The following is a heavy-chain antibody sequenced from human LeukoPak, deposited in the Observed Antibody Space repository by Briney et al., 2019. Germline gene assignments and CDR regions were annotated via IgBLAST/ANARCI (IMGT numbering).Heavy chain of an antibody. CDR3: ATTSYGDYNY. CDR2: INPNSGGT. Sequence: GASVKVSCKASGYTFTGYYIHWVRQAPGQGLEWMGWINPNSGGTNYAQKFQGRVTMTRDTSISTAYMELSRLRSDDTAVYYCATTSYGDYNYWGQGTLVTVSS. J-gene: IGHJ4*02. CDR1: GYTFTGYY. D-gene: IGHD4-17*01. V-gene: IGHV1-2*02.